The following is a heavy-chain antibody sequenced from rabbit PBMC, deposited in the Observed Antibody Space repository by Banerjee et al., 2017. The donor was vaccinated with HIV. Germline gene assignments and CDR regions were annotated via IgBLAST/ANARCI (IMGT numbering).Heavy chain of an antibody. J-gene: IGHJ4*01. Sequence: QQQLVESGGGLVKPEGSLTLTCTASGFSFSSGYDMCWVRQAPGKGLELIACIYGSSERTWYASWVNGRFTISRSTSLNTVDLKMTSLTAADTATYFCARDVADNWYGPDYFELWGPGTLVTVS. V-gene: IGHV1S43*01. CDR2: IYGSSERT. CDR1: GFSFSSGYD. D-gene: IGHD2-1*01. CDR3: ARDVADNWYGPDYFEL.